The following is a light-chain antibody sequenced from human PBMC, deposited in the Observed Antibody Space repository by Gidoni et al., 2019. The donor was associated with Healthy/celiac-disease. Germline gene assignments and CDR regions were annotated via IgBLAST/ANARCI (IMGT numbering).Light chain of an antibody. CDR3: QQLET. CDR1: QSVSSN. CDR2: GAS. J-gene: IGKJ1*01. V-gene: IGKV3-15*01. Sequence: EIVMTQSQSSLSVSPGERATLSCRASQSVSSNLAWYQQKPGQAPRLLIYGASTRATGIPARFSGSGSGTEFTLTISSLQSEDFAVYYCQQLETFGQGTKVEIK.